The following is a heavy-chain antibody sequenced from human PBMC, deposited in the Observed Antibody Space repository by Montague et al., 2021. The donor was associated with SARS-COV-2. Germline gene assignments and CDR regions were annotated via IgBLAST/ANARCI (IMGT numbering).Heavy chain of an antibody. CDR1: GGSSSVHY. CDR3: ARGGILYIVQRGFHYYYGMDV. D-gene: IGHD2-2*02. V-gene: IGHV4-34*01. J-gene: IGHJ6*02. CDR2: INHSGST. Sequence: SETLSLTCAVYGGSSSVHYWSWIRQPPGKGLECIGEINHSGSTNYNPSLKSRVTISLDTSKNHFSLKLSSVTAADTAVYYCARGGILYIVQRGFHYYYGMDVWGQGTTVTVSS.